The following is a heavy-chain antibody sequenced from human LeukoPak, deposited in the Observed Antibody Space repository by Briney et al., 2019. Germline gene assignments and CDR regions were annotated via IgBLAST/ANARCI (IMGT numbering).Heavy chain of an antibody. CDR1: GGSISSSSYY. CDR3: ARAGIAAAGDGWFDP. CDR2: IYYSGST. D-gene: IGHD6-13*01. V-gene: IGHV4-39*07. Sequence: SETLSLTCTVSGGSISSSSYYWGWIRQPPGKGLEWIGSIYYSGSTYYNPSLKSRVTISVDTSKNQFSLKLSSVTAADTAVYYCARAGIAAAGDGWFDPWGQGTLVTVSS. J-gene: IGHJ5*02.